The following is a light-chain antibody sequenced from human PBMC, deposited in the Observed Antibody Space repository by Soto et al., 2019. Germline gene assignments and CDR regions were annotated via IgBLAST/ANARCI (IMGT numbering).Light chain of an antibody. CDR1: QSVTNK. CDR2: DAS. Sequence: MTPSPATLSVSPGERVSLSCWASQSVTNKLAWYQQRPGQPPRLLLYDASTRATGVPATFSGSGSGTDFTLTISSLQSEDLGVYYCLQYRYWPWTFGQGTKVDIK. CDR3: LQYRYWPWT. V-gene: IGKV3-15*01. J-gene: IGKJ1*01.